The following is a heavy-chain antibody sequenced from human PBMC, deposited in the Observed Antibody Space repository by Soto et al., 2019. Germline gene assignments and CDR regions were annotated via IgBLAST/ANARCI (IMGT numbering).Heavy chain of an antibody. V-gene: IGHV3-23*01. D-gene: IGHD2-15*01. CDR1: GFTFSSYA. CDR2: ISGSGGST. CDR3: AKDIVVVVAATQSPNWFDP. J-gene: IGHJ5*02. Sequence: EVQLLESGGGLVQPGGSLRLSCAASGFTFSSYAMSWVRQAPGKGLEWVSAISGSGGSTYYADSVKGRFTISRDNSKNTVQRQMNSLRAEDTAVYYCAKDIVVVVAATQSPNWFDPWGQGTLVTVSS.